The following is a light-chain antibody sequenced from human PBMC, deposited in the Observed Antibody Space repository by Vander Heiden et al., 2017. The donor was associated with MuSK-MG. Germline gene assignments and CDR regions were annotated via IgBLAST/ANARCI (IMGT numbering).Light chain of an antibody. CDR3: ALWEDSRNAWV. V-gene: IGLV1-44*01. J-gene: IGLJ3*02. CDR1: SSTIGNNS. CDR2: FNN. Sequence: QSVLTQPPSASGTPGQRVTISCSGRSSTIGNNSVSWYQQDPGTAPRLLIYFNNQRPSGVPDRFSGSKSGASASLAISGLQAEEEADYFCALWEDSRNAWVFGGGTKLTVL.